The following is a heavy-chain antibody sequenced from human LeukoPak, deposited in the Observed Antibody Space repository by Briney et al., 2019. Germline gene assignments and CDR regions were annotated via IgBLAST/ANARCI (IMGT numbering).Heavy chain of an antibody. CDR1: GGSISSGSYS. CDR2: IYHSGYT. J-gene: IGHJ3*02. CDR3: VRGRCSSTTCHDAFDI. Sequence: SETLSLTCAVSGGSISSGSYSWSWIRQPPGKGLEWIGYIYHSGYTHYNPSLKSRVIISVDRSKNQFSLKLNSVTAADTAVYYCVRGRCSSTTCHDAFDIWGQGTMVTVSS. D-gene: IGHD2-2*01. V-gene: IGHV4-30-2*01.